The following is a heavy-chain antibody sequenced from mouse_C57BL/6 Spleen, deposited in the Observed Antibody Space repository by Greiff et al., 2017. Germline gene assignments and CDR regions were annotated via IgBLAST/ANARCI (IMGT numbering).Heavy chain of an antibody. V-gene: IGHV1-47*01. CDR1: GYTFTTYP. J-gene: IGHJ2*01. CDR2: FHPYNDDT. CDR3: ARGRSGDYAPYYFDC. D-gene: IGHD2-4*01. Sequence: VKLMESGAELVKPGASVKMSCKASGYTFTTYPIEWMKQNHGKSLEWIGNFHPYNDDTKYNEKFKGKATLTVEKSSSTVYLELSRLTSDDSAVDYCARGRSGDYAPYYFDCWGQGTTLTVSS.